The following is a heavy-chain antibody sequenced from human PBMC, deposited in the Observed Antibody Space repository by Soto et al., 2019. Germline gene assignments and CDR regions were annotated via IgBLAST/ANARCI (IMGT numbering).Heavy chain of an antibody. CDR2: IIPRIGKP. J-gene: IGHJ6*02. D-gene: IGHD2-21*02. V-gene: IGHV1-69*01. CDR1: GSTFSSFA. Sequence: QAQLVQSGAEVKKPGSSVKVSCKASGSTFSSFAISWVRQAPGQGLEWLGGIIPRIGKPNYAPKLQGRVTIAADESTRTAYMELRRLTSHDTAIYFCASFCNDPSCVSDFPDTMDVWGQGTTVTVSS. CDR3: ASFCNDPSCVSDFPDTMDV.